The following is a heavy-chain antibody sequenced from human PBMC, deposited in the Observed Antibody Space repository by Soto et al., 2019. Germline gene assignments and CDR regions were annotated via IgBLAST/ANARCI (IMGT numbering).Heavy chain of an antibody. CDR3: ARSVSEIVGATIDYYYYGMDV. J-gene: IGHJ6*02. CDR2: IYPGDSDT. CDR1: GYSFTSYW. Sequence: GESLKISCKGSGYSFTSYWIGWVRQMPGKGLEWMGIIYPGDSDTRYSPSFQGQVTISADKSISTAYLQWSSLKASDTAMYYCARSVSEIVGATIDYYYYGMDVWGQGTTVTVSS. V-gene: IGHV5-51*01. D-gene: IGHD1-26*01.